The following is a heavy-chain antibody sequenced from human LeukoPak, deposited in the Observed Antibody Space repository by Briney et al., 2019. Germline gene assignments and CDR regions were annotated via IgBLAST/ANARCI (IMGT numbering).Heavy chain of an antibody. Sequence: PGGSLRLSCVAPGLTLSNYWMSWVRQAPGKGLEWVATIKPDGSEKYYADSVKGRFTISRDSSKNILYLQMNNLRAEDTAVYYCARGPSGYHNTGGQGTPVTVSS. V-gene: IGHV3-7*01. J-gene: IGHJ4*02. CDR3: ARGPSGYHNT. D-gene: IGHD5-12*01. CDR2: IKPDGSEK. CDR1: GLTLSNYW.